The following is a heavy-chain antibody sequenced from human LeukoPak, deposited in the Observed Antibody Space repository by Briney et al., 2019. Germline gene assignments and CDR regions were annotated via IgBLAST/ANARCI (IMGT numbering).Heavy chain of an antibody. CDR3: ARHVRYSGSYYGGIDY. V-gene: IGHV5-51*01. D-gene: IGHD1-26*01. J-gene: IGHJ4*02. Sequence: GESLKISCKGSGYSFTSYWIGWVRQLPGKGLEWMGIIYPGDSDTRYSPPFQGQVTISADKSISTAYLQWSSLKASDTAMYYCARHVRYSGSYYGGIDYWGQGTLVTVSS. CDR2: IYPGDSDT. CDR1: GYSFTSYW.